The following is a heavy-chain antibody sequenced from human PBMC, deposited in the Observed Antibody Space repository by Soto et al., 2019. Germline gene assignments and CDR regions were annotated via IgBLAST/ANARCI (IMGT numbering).Heavy chain of an antibody. D-gene: IGHD2-2*01. CDR3: ARDTSSDY. Sequence: QVHLVQSEPEVKKPGASVKVSCKASGYAFTSYGITWVRQAPGQGLEWMGWISAYNGNTNYAQRFQGRLTMTTDTSTSTAYMELRSLRSDDTAVYYCARDTSSDYWGQGTLVTVSS. V-gene: IGHV1-18*01. J-gene: IGHJ4*02. CDR2: ISAYNGNT. CDR1: GYAFTSYG.